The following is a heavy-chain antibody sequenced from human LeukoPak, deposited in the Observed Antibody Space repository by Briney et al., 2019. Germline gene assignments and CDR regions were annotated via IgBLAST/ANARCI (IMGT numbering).Heavy chain of an antibody. Sequence: GGSLRLSCEASGFTFSTYNMNWVRQAPGKGLEWVSAISGSGGSTYYADSVKGRFTISRDNSKNTLYLQMNSLRAEDTAVYYCAKGPHYYYYYMDVWGKGTTVTISS. CDR3: AKGPHYYYYYMDV. CDR1: GFTFSTYN. CDR2: ISGSGGST. J-gene: IGHJ6*03. V-gene: IGHV3-23*01.